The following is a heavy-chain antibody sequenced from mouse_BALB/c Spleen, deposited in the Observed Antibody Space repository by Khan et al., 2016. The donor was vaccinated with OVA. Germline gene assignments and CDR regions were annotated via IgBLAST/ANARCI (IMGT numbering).Heavy chain of an antibody. CDR3: AKDPPYYGLDY. CDR2: IWAGGIK. V-gene: IGHV2-6-5*01. CDR1: GFSLTDYA. J-gene: IGHJ4*01. Sequence: QVQLKESGPGLVAPSQSLSITCTVSGFSLTDYAVSWIRQPPGKGLEWLGVIWAGGIKYYNSVLKSRLSISTDNSKSHVFLKMNSLQTDDTAMYYCAKDPPYYGLDYWGQGTSVTVSS.